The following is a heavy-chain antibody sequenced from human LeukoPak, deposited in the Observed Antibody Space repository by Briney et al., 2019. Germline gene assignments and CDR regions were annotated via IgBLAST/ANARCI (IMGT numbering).Heavy chain of an antibody. Sequence: GASVKVSCKASGYTFTGYYMHWVRQAPGQGLEWMGWINPNSGGTNYAQKFQGRVTMTRDTSISTAYMELSRLRSDDTAVYYCARDPLSNWGERTFDYWGQGTPVTVSS. D-gene: IGHD7-27*01. V-gene: IGHV1-2*02. CDR3: ARDPLSNWGERTFDY. J-gene: IGHJ4*02. CDR2: INPNSGGT. CDR1: GYTFTGYY.